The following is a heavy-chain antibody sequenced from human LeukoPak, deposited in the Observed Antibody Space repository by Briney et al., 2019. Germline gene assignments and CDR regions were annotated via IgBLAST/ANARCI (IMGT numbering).Heavy chain of an antibody. Sequence: GGSLRLSCEGSGFTFSTFSLNWVRQAPGKGLEWVASISYSSTFLDYADSLKGRFTISRDNTQNSVYLEMNSLRDEDTAAYFCARGGDGYNSYLDFWGQGTLVTVSS. J-gene: IGHJ4*02. CDR3: ARGGDGYNSYLDF. V-gene: IGHV3-21*06. CDR1: GFTFSTFS. D-gene: IGHD5-24*01. CDR2: ISYSSTFL.